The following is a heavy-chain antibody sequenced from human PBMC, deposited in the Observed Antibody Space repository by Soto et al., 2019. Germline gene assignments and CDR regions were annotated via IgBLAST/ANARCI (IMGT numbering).Heavy chain of an antibody. D-gene: IGHD3-10*01. J-gene: IGHJ5*01. CDR1: APSINNLSYY. CDR3: ARRERYYGYPGWFDY. V-gene: IGHV4-39*01. CDR2: VYYNENT. Sequence: SESLSLTCSVSAPSINNLSYYWGWTLQPPGKGLEWIGTVYYNENTSYNPSLKSRFAISVDTAKNLFSLNMRCVTAEDTAMYFYARRERYYGYPGWFDYWGQGTLVTVSS.